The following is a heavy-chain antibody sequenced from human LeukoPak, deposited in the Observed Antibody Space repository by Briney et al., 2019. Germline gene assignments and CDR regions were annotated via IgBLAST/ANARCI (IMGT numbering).Heavy chain of an antibody. D-gene: IGHD6-19*01. CDR2: IYYSGST. V-gene: IGHV4-59*01. CDR1: GGSISSYY. Sequence: SETLSLTCTVSGGSISSYYWSWIRQPPGKGLEWIGYIYYSGSTNYNPSLKGRVTISVDTSKNQFSLKLSSVTAADTAVYYCAREYSSGYYFDYWGQGTLVTVSS. J-gene: IGHJ4*02. CDR3: AREYSSGYYFDY.